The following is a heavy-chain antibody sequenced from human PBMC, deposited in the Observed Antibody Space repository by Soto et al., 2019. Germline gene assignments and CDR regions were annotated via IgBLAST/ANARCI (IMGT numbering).Heavy chain of an antibody. V-gene: IGHV4-59*12. CDR1: GGSISSYY. Sequence: SETLSLTCTVSGGSISSYYWSWIRQPPGKGLEWIGYIYYSGSTNYNPSLKSRVTISVDTSKKQFSLKLSSVTAADTAVYYCARDRGGSYYYYGMDVWGQGTTVTVSS. CDR2: IYYSGST. D-gene: IGHD1-1*01. J-gene: IGHJ6*02. CDR3: ARDRGGSYYYYGMDV.